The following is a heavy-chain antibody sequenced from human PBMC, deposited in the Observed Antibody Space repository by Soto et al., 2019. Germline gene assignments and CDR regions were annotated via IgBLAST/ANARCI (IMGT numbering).Heavy chain of an antibody. V-gene: IGHV4-4*02. D-gene: IGHD1-7*01. CDR2: IYHSGST. CDR3: ARGANWNYMESCFDP. Sequence: QVQLQESGPGLVKPSGTLSLTCAVSSGSISSSNWWSWVRQPPGKGLEWIGEIYHSGSTNYNPSLKSRVTMSVDKSKNQFSLKLSSVTAADTAVYYCARGANWNYMESCFDPWGQGTLVTVSS. J-gene: IGHJ5*02. CDR1: SGSISSSNW.